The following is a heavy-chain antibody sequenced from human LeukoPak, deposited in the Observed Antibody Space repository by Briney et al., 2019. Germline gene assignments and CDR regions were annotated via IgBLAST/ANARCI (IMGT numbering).Heavy chain of an antibody. V-gene: IGHV3-23*01. Sequence: PGGSLRLSCAASGFTFSSYAMSWVRQAPGKGLEWVSAISGSGGSTYYADSVKGRFTISRDNSKNTLYLQMNSLRAEDTAVYYCAKARRRTDTYYYYGMDVWGQGTTVTVSS. CDR3: AKARRRTDTYYYYGMDV. J-gene: IGHJ6*02. CDR2: ISGSGGST. CDR1: GFTFSSYA.